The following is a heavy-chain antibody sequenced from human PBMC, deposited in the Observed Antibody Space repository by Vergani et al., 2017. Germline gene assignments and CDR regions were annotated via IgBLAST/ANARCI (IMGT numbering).Heavy chain of an antibody. CDR3: ARTESFILRYFHWAL. CDR1: GCSITSSSYY. CDR2: IYHSRGA. Sequence: QLHLQESGPGLVKPSETLSLTCTVSGCSITSSSYYWGWIRQPPGKGLEWIGNIYHSRGAYYNPFLKGRVTISVDTSKNQFSLAVTSVTADDTAIYFCARTESFILRYFHWALWGQGTLVTVSS. D-gene: IGHD3-9*01. J-gene: IGHJ4*02. V-gene: IGHV4-39*01.